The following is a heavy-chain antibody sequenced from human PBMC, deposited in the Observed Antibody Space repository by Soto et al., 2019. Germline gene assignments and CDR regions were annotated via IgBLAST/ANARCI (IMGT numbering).Heavy chain of an antibody. CDR2: IFSSGST. CDR3: ARDQGVVVTADNWFDP. V-gene: IGHV4-4*07. D-gene: IGHD2-21*02. J-gene: IGHJ5*02. Sequence: SDTLSLTCTVSGGSITDYSWVWIRQPAGKGLEWLGRIFSSGSTNYNPSLKGRITMSLDTSKNQFSLKLNSATATDTAVYFCARDQGVVVTADNWFDPWGQGILVTVSS. CDR1: GGSITDYS.